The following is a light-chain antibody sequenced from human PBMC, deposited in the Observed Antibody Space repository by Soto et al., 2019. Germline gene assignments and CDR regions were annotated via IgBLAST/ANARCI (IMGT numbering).Light chain of an antibody. CDR3: NSYAGGDWV. CDR2: EVS. Sequence: QSVLTQPPSASGSLGQSVTIPCTGTSSDVGRYNYVSWYQQHPGKVPKLLIYEVSNRPSGVPDRFSGSKSGNTASLTVSGLQPEDEADYYCNSYAGGDWVFGVGTK. V-gene: IGLV2-8*01. J-gene: IGLJ3*02. CDR1: SSDVGRYNY.